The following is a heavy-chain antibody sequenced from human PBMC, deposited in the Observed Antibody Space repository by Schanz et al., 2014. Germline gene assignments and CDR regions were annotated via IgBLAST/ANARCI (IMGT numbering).Heavy chain of an antibody. D-gene: IGHD3-9*01. CDR3: ARNCGPYYDKSMDV. CDR2: IWSDGRGK. Sequence: QVQLVESGGGVVQPGGSLRLSCAASGFIFSNYGMHWVRQAPGKGLEWVAVIWSDGRGKYYADSVKGRFTIARDSPKNTLYLEMNSLRSYDTALYCCARNCGPYYDKSMDVWGQGTTVAVSS. V-gene: IGHV3-33*01. CDR1: GFIFSNYG. J-gene: IGHJ6*02.